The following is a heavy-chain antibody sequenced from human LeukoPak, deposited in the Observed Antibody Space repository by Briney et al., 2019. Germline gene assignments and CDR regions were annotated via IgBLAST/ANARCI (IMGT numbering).Heavy chain of an antibody. D-gene: IGHD3-22*01. CDR3: ASPDYDGDAFDI. V-gene: IGHV4-39*07. CDR2: IYYSGST. J-gene: IGHJ3*02. CDR1: GGSISSSSYY. Sequence: PSETLSLTCTVSGGSISSSSYYWGWIRQPPGKGLEWIGSIYYSGSTYYNPSLKSRVTISVDTSKNQFSLKLSSVTAADTAVYYCASPDYDGDAFDIWGQGTMVTVSS.